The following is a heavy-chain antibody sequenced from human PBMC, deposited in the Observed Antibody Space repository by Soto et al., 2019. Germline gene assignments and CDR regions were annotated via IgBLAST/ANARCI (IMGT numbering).Heavy chain of an antibody. D-gene: IGHD6-13*01. J-gene: IGHJ6*02. CDR1: GFTFRSYD. V-gene: IGHV3-13*01. CDR3: ARTRPAAGNYYYYGMDV. CDR2: IGVAGDT. Sequence: GGSLRLSCAASGFTFRSYDMHWVRQVTGKGLEWVSAIGVAGDTYYPGSVRGRFTISRENGKNSLYLQMDSLRAGDTAVYYCARTRPAAGNYYYYGMDVWGQGTTVTVSS.